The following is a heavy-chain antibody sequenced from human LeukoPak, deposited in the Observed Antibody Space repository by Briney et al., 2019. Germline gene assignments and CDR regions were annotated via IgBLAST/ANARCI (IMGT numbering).Heavy chain of an antibody. V-gene: IGHV3-7*01. J-gene: IGHJ3*02. D-gene: IGHD2-15*01. CDR3: ARHRSGGSQDDAFDI. Sequence: GGSLRLSCAASEFTLSTYWMSWVRQAPGKALEWVADIKKGGSEKYYVDSVKGRFTISRQNAKNSLFLQMNSLRAEDTAVYYCARHRSGGSQDDAFDIWGQGTMVTVSS. CDR1: EFTLSTYW. CDR2: IKKGGSEK.